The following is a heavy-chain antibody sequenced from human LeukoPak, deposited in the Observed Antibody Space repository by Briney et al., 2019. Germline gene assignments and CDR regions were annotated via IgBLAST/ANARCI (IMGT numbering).Heavy chain of an antibody. CDR1: GYTFTSYD. D-gene: IGHD3-16*02. CDR2: MNPNSGNT. V-gene: IGHV1-8*01. Sequence: ASVKVSCKAPGYTFTSYDINWVRQATGQGLEWMGWMNPNSGNTGYAQKFQGRVTMTRNTSISTAYMELSSLRSEDTAVYYCARGPMTELSGNWFDPWGQGTLVTVSS. J-gene: IGHJ5*02. CDR3: ARGPMTELSGNWFDP.